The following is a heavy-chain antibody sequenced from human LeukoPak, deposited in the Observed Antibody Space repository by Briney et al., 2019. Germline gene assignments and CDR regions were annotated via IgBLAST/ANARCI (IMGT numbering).Heavy chain of an antibody. V-gene: IGHV4-34*01. CDR2: INHGGST. CDR1: GGSFSGYY. CDR3: ARGYSSSSNPSSFDY. D-gene: IGHD6-6*01. J-gene: IGHJ4*02. Sequence: PSETLSLTCAVYGGSFSGYYWSWIRQPPGKGLEWIGEINHGGSTNYNPSLKSRVTISVDTSKNQFSLKLSSVTAADTAVYYCARGYSSSSNPSSFDYWGQGTLVTVSS.